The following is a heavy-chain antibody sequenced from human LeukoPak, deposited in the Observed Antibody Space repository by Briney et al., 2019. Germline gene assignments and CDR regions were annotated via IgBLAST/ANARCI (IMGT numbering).Heavy chain of an antibody. J-gene: IGHJ4*02. CDR1: GFTFSSYG. CDR3: ARESGLEHRPGKILAGTTSGAVDY. V-gene: IGHV3-30*03. Sequence: GGSLRLSCAASGFTFSSYGMHWVRQAPGKGLEWVAVISYDGSNKYYADSVKGRFTISRDNSKNTLYLQMNSLRAEDTAVYYCARESGLEHRPGKILAGTTSGAVDYWGQGTLVTVSS. CDR2: ISYDGSNK. D-gene: IGHD1-7*01.